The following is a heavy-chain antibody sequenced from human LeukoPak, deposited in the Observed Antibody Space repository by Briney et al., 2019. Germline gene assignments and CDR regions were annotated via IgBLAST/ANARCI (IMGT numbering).Heavy chain of an antibody. D-gene: IGHD1-1*01. CDR3: AREGPTSFSDY. Sequence: SETLSLTCTVSGYSISSGYYWGWIRQPPGKGLEWIGSIYHSGSTYYNPSRKSRVTISVDTSKNQFSLKLSSVTAADTAVYYCAREGPTSFSDYWGQGTLVTVSS. J-gene: IGHJ4*02. CDR2: IYHSGST. V-gene: IGHV4-38-2*02. CDR1: GYSISSGYY.